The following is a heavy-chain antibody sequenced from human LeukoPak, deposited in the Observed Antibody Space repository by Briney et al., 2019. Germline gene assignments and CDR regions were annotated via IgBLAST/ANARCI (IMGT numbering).Heavy chain of an antibody. Sequence: PSETLSLTCTISGGSINKYYWSWIRQPPGKGLEWIASIYYRGNTNYNPSLKSRVTMSADTSKNQVSLKLSSVTAADTAVYYCARDTAYYDSSGYYYGGRSFDFWGQGTLLTVSS. CDR2: IYYRGNT. J-gene: IGHJ4*02. CDR3: ARDTAYYDSSGYYYGGRSFDF. CDR1: GGSINKYY. D-gene: IGHD3-22*01. V-gene: IGHV4-59*01.